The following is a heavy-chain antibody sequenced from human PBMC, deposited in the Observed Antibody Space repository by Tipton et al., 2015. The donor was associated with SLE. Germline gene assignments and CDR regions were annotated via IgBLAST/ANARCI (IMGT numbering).Heavy chain of an antibody. Sequence: GLVKPSETLSLTCTVSGGSISSYYWSWIRQPPGKGLEWIGYIYYSGSTNYNPSLKSRVTILVDTSKNQFSLKLSSVTAADMAVYYCARHDGQWDAFDIWGQGTMVTVSS. CDR2: IYYSGST. CDR1: GGSISSYY. D-gene: IGHD6-19*01. V-gene: IGHV4-59*08. J-gene: IGHJ3*02. CDR3: ARHDGQWDAFDI.